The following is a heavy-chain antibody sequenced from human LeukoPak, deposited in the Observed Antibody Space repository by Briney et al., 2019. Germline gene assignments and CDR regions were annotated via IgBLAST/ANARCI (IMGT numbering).Heavy chain of an antibody. CDR1: GFTFSSYA. J-gene: IGHJ4*02. Sequence: PGGSLRLSCEGSGFTFSSYAMHWVRQAPGKGLEWVAVISYDGSNKYYADSVKGRFTISRDNSKNTLYLQMNSLRAEDTAVYYCARDRGPLPRSSKTQVVPAAIGYFDYWGQGTLVTVSS. CDR3: ARDRGPLPRSSKTQVVPAAIGYFDY. V-gene: IGHV3-30-3*01. D-gene: IGHD2-2*02. CDR2: ISYDGSNK.